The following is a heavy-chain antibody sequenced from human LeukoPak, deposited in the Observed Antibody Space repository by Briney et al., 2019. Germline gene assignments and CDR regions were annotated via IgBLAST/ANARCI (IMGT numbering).Heavy chain of an antibody. CDR2: IYSGGST. D-gene: IGHD6-19*01. Sequence: GGSLRLSCAASGFAVSNHFMTWVRQAPGKGLEWASVIYSGGSTYYADSVKGRFTLSSDNSKNTVYLQMNSLRAEDTAVYYCARDRSGDYYFDYWGQGTLVTVSS. V-gene: IGHV3-66*01. CDR1: GFAVSNHF. J-gene: IGHJ4*02. CDR3: ARDRSGDYYFDY.